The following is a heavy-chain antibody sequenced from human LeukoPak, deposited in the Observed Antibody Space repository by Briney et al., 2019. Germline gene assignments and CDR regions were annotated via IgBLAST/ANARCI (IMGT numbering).Heavy chain of an antibody. J-gene: IGHJ4*02. D-gene: IGHD6-19*01. CDR1: GGSISSYY. CDR2: IYYSGST. Sequence: SETLSLTCTVSGGSISSYYWSWIRQPPGKGLEWIGYIYYSGSTNYNPPLKSRVTISVDTSKNQFSLKLSSVTAADTAVYYCAGYYSSGWHGAFDYWGQGTLVTVSS. V-gene: IGHV4-59*08. CDR3: AGYYSSGWHGAFDY.